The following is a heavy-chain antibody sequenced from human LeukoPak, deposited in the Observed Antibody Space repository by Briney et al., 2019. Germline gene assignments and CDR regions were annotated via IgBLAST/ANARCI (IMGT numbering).Heavy chain of an antibody. CDR1: GGSFSGYY. J-gene: IGHJ5*02. CDR3: ARSRAFNSGAFDP. Sequence: SETLSLTCAVYGGSFSGYYWSWIRQPPGKGLEWIGEINHSGSTNYNPSLKSRVTISVDTSKNQFSLRLNSVTAADTAVYYCARSRAFNSGAFDPWGQGNLVTVSS. CDR2: INHSGST. D-gene: IGHD1-26*01. V-gene: IGHV4-34*01.